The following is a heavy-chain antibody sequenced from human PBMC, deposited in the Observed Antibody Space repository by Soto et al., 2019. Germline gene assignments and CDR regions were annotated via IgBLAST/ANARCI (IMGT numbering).Heavy chain of an antibody. CDR1: GFTFINYA. Sequence: EVQLLESGGGLIQPGGSLRLSCTASGFTFINYAMNWVRQAPGKGLEWVSGTSGGGDVAFYADSVKGRFAISRDNSKNTLSLQMNSLRAEDTSRYYCVKKSIGTVTNPVYWSFDLWGRGTLVTVSS. J-gene: IGHJ2*01. CDR3: VKKSIGTVTNPVYWSFDL. CDR2: TSGGGDVA. V-gene: IGHV3-23*01. D-gene: IGHD4-17*01.